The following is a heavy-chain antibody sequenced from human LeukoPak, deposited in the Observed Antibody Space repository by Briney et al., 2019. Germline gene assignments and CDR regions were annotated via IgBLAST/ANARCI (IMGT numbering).Heavy chain of an antibody. CDR1: GGSFSGYY. Sequence: SETLSLTCAVYGGSFSGYYWSWIRQPPGKGLEWIGEINHSGSTNYNPSLKSRVTISVDTSKNQFSLKLSSVTAADTAVYYCASSWEDDYWGQGTLVTVSS. J-gene: IGHJ4*02. D-gene: IGHD1-26*01. CDR3: ASSWEDDY. V-gene: IGHV4-34*01. CDR2: INHSGST.